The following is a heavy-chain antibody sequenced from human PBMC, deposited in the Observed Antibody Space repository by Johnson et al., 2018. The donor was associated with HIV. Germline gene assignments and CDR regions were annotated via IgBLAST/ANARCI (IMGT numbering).Heavy chain of an antibody. CDR2: ITGNGDKT. CDR3: ARVNHAFDI. CDR1: GFTFRSYA. J-gene: IGHJ3*02. Sequence: VQLVESGGGLVQPGGSLRLSCAASGFTFRSYAMSWVRQAPGKGLEWVSSITGNGDKTYYADSVKGRFTVSRDNTKNTLYLQMNSLRAEDTAVYYCARVNHAFDIWGQGTMVTVSS. V-gene: IGHV3-23*04.